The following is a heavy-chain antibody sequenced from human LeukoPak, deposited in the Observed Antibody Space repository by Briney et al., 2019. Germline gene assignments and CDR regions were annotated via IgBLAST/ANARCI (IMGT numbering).Heavy chain of an antibody. CDR3: ARGHGITGTTGYFDY. D-gene: IGHD1-20*01. V-gene: IGHV4-59*01. Sequence: SETLSLTCTVSGGSISSYYWSWIRQPPGKGLEWIGYIYYSGSTNYNSSLKSRVTISVDTSKNQFSLRLSSVTAADTAVYYCARGHGITGTTGYFDYWGQGTLATVSS. J-gene: IGHJ4*02. CDR1: GGSISSYY. CDR2: IYYSGST.